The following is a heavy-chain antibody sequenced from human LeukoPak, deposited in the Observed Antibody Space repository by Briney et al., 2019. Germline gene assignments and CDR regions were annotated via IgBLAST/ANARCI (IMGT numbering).Heavy chain of an antibody. CDR2: ISSTGSYI. V-gene: IGHV3-21*01. CDR3: ARDSCSGGSCYSDY. CDR1: GFTFSSYS. Sequence: GGSLRLSCAASGFTFSSYSMNWVRQAPGKGLEWVSSISSTGSYIYYADSVKGQFTISRDNAKNSLYLQMNSLRAEDTAVYYCARDSCSGGSCYSDYWGQGTLVTVSS. D-gene: IGHD2-15*01. J-gene: IGHJ4*02.